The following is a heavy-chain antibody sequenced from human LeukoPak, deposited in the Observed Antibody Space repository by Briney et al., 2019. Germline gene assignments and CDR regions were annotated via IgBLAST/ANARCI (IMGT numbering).Heavy chain of an antibody. CDR2: IDTSGAYI. V-gene: IGHV3-21*01. J-gene: IGHJ5*02. D-gene: IGHD3-10*01. CDR1: GFTFSSYN. Sequence: GGSLRLSCAASGFTFSSYNMNWVRQAPGKGLEWVSSIDTSGAYIYYADSVKGRFTISRDNAKNSLYLQMNSLRAEDTAVYYCARISGSCYGLGWFDPWGQGTLVTVSS. CDR3: ARISGSCYGLGWFDP.